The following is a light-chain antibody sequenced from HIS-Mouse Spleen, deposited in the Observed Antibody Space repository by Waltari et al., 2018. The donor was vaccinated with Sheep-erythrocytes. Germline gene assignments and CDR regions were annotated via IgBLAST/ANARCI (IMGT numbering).Light chain of an antibody. J-gene: IGKJ1*01. CDR3: MQALQTTWT. CDR2: LGS. V-gene: IGKV2-28*01. CDR1: QSLLHSNGYNY. Sequence: DIVITQSPLSLPVTPGEPASISCRSCQSLLHSNGYNYLDWYLQKPGQSPQLLIYLGSNRASGVPDRFSGSGSGTDFTLKISRVEAEDVGVYYCMQALQTTWTFGQGTKVEIK.